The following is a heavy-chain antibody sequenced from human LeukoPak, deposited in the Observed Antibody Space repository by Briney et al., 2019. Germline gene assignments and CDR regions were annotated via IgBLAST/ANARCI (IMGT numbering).Heavy chain of an antibody. Sequence: ASVKVSCKASGYTFTSYGISWVRQAPGQGLEWMGWISAYNGNTNYAQKLQGRVTMTTDTSTSTAYMELRSLRSDDTAVYYCARALNYYGSGRTQRSWFDPWGQGTLVTVSS. V-gene: IGHV1-18*01. J-gene: IGHJ5*02. CDR2: ISAYNGNT. CDR1: GYTFTSYG. CDR3: ARALNYYGSGRTQRSWFDP. D-gene: IGHD3-10*01.